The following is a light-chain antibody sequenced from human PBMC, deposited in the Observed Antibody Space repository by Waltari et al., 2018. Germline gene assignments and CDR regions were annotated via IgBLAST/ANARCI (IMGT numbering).Light chain of an antibody. V-gene: IGKV1-5*01. J-gene: IGKJ1*01. CDR3: QQYSSFST. Sequence: DIQMTQSPSMLAASVGDRVTIPCLARPTIRGWLAWYQLKPGLAPKLLLYYASNLGGWVPSRFIGSGFGTNFTLTISSLQPDDFATYYCQQYSSFSTFGLGTKV. CDR2: YAS. CDR1: PTIRGW.